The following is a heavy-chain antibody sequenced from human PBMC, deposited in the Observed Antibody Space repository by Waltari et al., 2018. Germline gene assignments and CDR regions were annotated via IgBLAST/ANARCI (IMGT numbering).Heavy chain of an antibody. D-gene: IGHD6-13*01. V-gene: IGHV4-59*01. J-gene: IGHJ4*02. CDR2: ISDIGNT. CDR3: ARMSGAAAGKFDY. CDR1: GTSITNYY. Sequence: QVQLQESGPGLVKPSETLSLTCIVSGTSITNYYWSWIRPPPGKGREWVGLISDIGNTKYNPSLKSRVTISGDTSKNQFSLKMSAVTAADTAVFYCARMSGAAAGKFDYWGQGTLVTVSS.